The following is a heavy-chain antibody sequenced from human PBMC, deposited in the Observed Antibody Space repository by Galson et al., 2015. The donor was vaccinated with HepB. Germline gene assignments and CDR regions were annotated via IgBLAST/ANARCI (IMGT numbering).Heavy chain of an antibody. CDR2: ISSSGSTI. CDR3: ARTYYYDSSGSDDYGTDV. D-gene: IGHD3-22*01. CDR1: GFTFSSYE. Sequence: SLRLSCAASGFTFSSYEMNWVRQAPGKGLEWVSYISSSGSTIYYADSVKDRFTISRDNAKNSLYLQMNSLRAEDTAVYYCARTYYYDSSGSDDYGTDVWGQGTTVTVSS. V-gene: IGHV3-48*03. J-gene: IGHJ6*02.